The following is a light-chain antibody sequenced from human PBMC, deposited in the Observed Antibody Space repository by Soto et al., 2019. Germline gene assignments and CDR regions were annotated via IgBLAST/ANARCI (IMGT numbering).Light chain of an antibody. J-gene: IGKJ1*01. CDR3: QENYSPFPA. CDR1: QNVGNY. Sequence: DIQMTQSPSSLAASVGDRVTIFCRSNQNVGNYVNWYQPTPGTVPQVLIYASTNLHRGAPARFSGRGSGTDFTLTINSLQVEYYATYFCQENYSPFPAFGPRTKVDIK. CDR2: AST. V-gene: IGKV1-39*01.